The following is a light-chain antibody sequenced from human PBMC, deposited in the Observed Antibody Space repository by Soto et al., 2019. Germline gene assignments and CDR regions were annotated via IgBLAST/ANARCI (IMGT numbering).Light chain of an antibody. V-gene: IGKV1-39*01. CDR3: QQSYSTPRT. J-gene: IGKJ5*01. Sequence: IPMTQSPSSLSASVVGRVTLTCPASQSISNFLNWYQQKPGKAPKLLIYAASSFQSGVPSRFSGSGSGTDFTLTISSLQPEDFATYYCQQSYSTPRTFGQGTRLEIK. CDR1: QSISNF. CDR2: AAS.